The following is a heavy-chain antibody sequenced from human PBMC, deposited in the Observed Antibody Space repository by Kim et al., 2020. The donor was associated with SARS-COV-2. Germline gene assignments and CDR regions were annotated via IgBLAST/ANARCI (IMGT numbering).Heavy chain of an antibody. CDR2: EK. J-gene: IGHJ4*02. D-gene: IGHD6-6*01. V-gene: IGHV3-7*01. CDR3: ARGWAAPGY. Sequence: EKYYVGSVEGRFTISRDNAKNSLYLEMNNLRVEDTAVYYCARGWAAPGYWGQGALVTVSS.